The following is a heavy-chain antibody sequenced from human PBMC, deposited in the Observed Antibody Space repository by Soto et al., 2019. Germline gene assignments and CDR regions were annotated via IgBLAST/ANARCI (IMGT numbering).Heavy chain of an antibody. CDR2: IDPSDSYT. J-gene: IGHJ6*02. V-gene: IGHV5-10-1*01. CDR1: GYSFTSYW. D-gene: IGHD6-6*01. CDR3: AREGNLEYSSSSSGYYYYYYGRDV. Sequence: RGESLKISCKGSGYSFTSYWISWVRQMPGKGLEWMGRIDPSDSYTNYSPSFQGHVTISADKSISTAYLQWSSLKASDTAMYYCAREGNLEYSSSSSGYYYYYYGRDVWGQGTTVTVSS.